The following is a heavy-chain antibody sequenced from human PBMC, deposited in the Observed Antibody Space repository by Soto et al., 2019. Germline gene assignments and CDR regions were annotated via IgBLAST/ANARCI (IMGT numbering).Heavy chain of an antibody. CDR1: GYTFTSYG. CDR3: ARDYYDSSGYDYPPNYYYGMDV. V-gene: IGHV1-18*01. J-gene: IGHJ6*02. Sequence: GASVKVSCKASGYTFTSYGISWVRQAPGQGLEWMGWISAYNGNTNYAQKLQGRVTMTTDTSTSTAYMELRSLRSDDTAVYYCARDYYDSSGYDYPPNYYYGMDVWGQGTTVTVSS. D-gene: IGHD3-22*01. CDR2: ISAYNGNT.